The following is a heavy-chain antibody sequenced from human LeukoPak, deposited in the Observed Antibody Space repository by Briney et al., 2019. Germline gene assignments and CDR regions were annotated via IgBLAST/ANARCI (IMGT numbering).Heavy chain of an antibody. J-gene: IGHJ4*02. CDR1: GFTFSSYS. Sequence: PGGSLRLSCAASGFTFSSYSVNWVRQAPGKGLEWVSAISGSGGSTYYADSVKGRFTISRDNSKNTLYLQMNSLRAEDTAVYYCAKDRTAIYYDSSGYVDYWGQGTLVTVSS. CDR3: AKDRTAIYYDSSGYVDY. CDR2: ISGSGGST. V-gene: IGHV3-23*01. D-gene: IGHD3-22*01.